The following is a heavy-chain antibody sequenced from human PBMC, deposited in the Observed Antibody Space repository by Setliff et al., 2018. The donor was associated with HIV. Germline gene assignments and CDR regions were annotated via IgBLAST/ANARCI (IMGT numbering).Heavy chain of an antibody. CDR2: TNPNSGNT. V-gene: IGHV1-8*01. J-gene: IGHJ3*02. Sequence: GASVKVSCKASGYTFTSYDINWVRQATGQGLEWMGWTNPNSGNTGYAQRFQGRVTMPRNTSTTTAYMELSSLRSEDTAVYYCARGRVYCSGGKRVVVGFDIWGQGTVVTVSS. CDR1: GYTFTSYD. CDR3: ARGRVYCSGGKRVVVGFDI. D-gene: IGHD2-15*01.